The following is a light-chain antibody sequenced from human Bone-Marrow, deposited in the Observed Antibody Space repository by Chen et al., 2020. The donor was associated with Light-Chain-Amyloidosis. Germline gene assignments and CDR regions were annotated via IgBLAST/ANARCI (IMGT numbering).Light chain of an antibody. V-gene: IGLV2-14*01. Sequence: QSAPTPPASVSGSPGQANTLSRTGTSSDVGGDNHVSWYQQHPDKAPKLMIYEVTNRPSWVPDRFSGSKSDNTASMTISGLQTEDEADYFCSSYTITNTLVFGSGTRVTVL. CDR2: EVT. CDR1: SSDVGGDNH. CDR3: SSYTITNTLV. J-gene: IGLJ1*01.